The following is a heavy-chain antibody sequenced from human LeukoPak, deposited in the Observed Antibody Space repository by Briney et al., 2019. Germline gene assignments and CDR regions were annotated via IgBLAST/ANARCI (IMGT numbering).Heavy chain of an antibody. V-gene: IGHV4-34*01. CDR3: ARSSRLLAPFDY. CDR1: GGSFSGYY. CDR2: INHSGST. D-gene: IGHD2-15*01. J-gene: IGHJ4*02. Sequence: SETLSLTCAVYGGSFSGYYWSWIRQPPGKGLEWIGKINHSGSTNYNPSLKSRVTISVDTSKNQFSLKLSSVTAADTAVYYCARSSRLLAPFDYWGQGTLVTVSS.